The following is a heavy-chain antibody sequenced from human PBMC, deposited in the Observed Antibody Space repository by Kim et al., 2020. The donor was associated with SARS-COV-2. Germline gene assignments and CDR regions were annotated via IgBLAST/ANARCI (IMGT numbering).Heavy chain of an antibody. CDR2: IYYSGST. Sequence: SETLSLTCTVSGGSISSYYWSWIRQPPGKGLEWIGYIYYSGSTNYNPSLKSRVTISVDTSKNQFSLKLSSVTAADTAVYYCARQEYGGKFSRYGMDVWGQGTTVTVSS. CDR1: GGSISSYY. V-gene: IGHV4-59*01. D-gene: IGHD2-15*01. CDR3: ARQEYGGKFSRYGMDV. J-gene: IGHJ6*02.